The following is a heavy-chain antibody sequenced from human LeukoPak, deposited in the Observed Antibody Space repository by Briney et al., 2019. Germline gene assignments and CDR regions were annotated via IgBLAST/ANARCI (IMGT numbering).Heavy chain of an antibody. Sequence: SETLSLTCTVSGGSISSSSYYWGWIRQPPRKGLEWIGSIYYSGSTYYNPSLQSRVTISVDTPKNQFSLRLNSVTAADTALYYCARDSLRIQSGTTPWGQGTLVTVSS. CDR2: IYYSGST. CDR3: ARDSLRIQSGTTP. V-gene: IGHV4-39*07. D-gene: IGHD1-1*01. J-gene: IGHJ5*02. CDR1: GGSISSSSYY.